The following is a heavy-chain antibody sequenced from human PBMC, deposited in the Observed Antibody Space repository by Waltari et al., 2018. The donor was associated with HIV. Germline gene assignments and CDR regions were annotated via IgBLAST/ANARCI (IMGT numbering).Heavy chain of an antibody. CDR3: ARYYCSGGSCSDY. D-gene: IGHD2-15*01. J-gene: IGHJ4*02. CDR1: GGSISSGSYY. Sequence: QVQLQESGPGLVKPSQTLSLTCTVSGGSISSGSYYWSWIRQPAGKGLEWIGRIYTSGSTNYNPSLKSRGTMSLDTSKNQFSLKLSSVTAADTAVYYCARYYCSGGSCSDYWGQGTLVTVSS. V-gene: IGHV4-61*02. CDR2: IYTSGST.